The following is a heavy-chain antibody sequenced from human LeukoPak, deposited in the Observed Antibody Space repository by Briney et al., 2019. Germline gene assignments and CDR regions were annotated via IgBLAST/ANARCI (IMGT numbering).Heavy chain of an antibody. CDR2: IYYSGST. CDR1: GGSISSYY. V-gene: IGHV4-59*01. CDR3: ARESPKFDHAFDI. Sequence: SETLSLTCTVSGGSISSYYWSWIRQPPGKGLEWIGYIYYSGSTNYNPSLKSRVTISVDTSKNQFSLKLSSVTAADTAVYYCARESPKFDHAFDIWGQGTMATVSS. J-gene: IGHJ3*02. D-gene: IGHD3-9*01.